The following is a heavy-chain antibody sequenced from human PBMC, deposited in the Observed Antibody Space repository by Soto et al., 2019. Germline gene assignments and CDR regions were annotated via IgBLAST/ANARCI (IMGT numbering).Heavy chain of an antibody. CDR3: ARGGGYSLDY. D-gene: IGHD6-13*01. V-gene: IGHV4-34*01. J-gene: IGHJ4*02. CDR2: INHSGST. Sequence: SETLSLTCAVYGGSFSGYYWSWIRQPPGKGLEWIGEINHSGSTNYNPSLKSRVTISVDTSKNQFSLKLSSVTAADTAVYYCARGGGYSLDYWGQGTLVTVSS. CDR1: GGSFSGYY.